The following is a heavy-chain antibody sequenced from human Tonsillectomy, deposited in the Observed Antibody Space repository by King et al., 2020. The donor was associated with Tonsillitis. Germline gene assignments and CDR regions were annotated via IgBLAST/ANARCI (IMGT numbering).Heavy chain of an antibody. Sequence: QLQESGPGLVKPSQSLSLTCTVSGGSISSDIYYWSWIRQPAGKGLEWIGRIYTSGSTNYNPSLKSRVTISVDTSKNHFSLRLSSVTAADTAVYYCAREYYHVSVDPWGQGTLVTVSS. D-gene: IGHD3-10*01. CDR1: GGSISSDIYY. CDR3: AREYYHVSVDP. V-gene: IGHV4-61*02. CDR2: IYTSGST. J-gene: IGHJ5*02.